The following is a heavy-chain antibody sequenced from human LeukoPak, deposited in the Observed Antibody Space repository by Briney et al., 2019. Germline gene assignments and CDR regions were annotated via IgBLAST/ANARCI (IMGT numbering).Heavy chain of an antibody. D-gene: IGHD3-10*01. J-gene: IGHJ5*02. Sequence: SETLSLTCTVSGDSITRGSYYWSWIRQPAGKGLEWIGRIYTSGSTNYNPSLKSRVTISVDTSKNQFSLKLSSVTAADTAVYYCARDTAGAGMKLGELSTKPNWFDPWGQGTLVTVSS. V-gene: IGHV4-61*02. CDR1: GDSITRGSYY. CDR3: ARDTAGAGMKLGELSTKPNWFDP. CDR2: IYTSGST.